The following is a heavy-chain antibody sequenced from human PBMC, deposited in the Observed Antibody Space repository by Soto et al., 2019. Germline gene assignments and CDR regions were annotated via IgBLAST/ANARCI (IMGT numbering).Heavy chain of an antibody. CDR2: FYYSGST. CDR1: GGPISSTSYY. CDR3: VRQVVDGTVAGTGSFDS. J-gene: IGHJ4*02. Sequence: SETLSLTCTVSGGPISSTSYYWVWIRQPPGKGLEWIGRFYYSGSTYYNPSLKSRVSISVDTSENQFSLKLSSVTAADTAVYYCVRQVVDGTVAGTGSFDSWGQGTLVTVSS. V-gene: IGHV4-39*01. D-gene: IGHD6-19*01.